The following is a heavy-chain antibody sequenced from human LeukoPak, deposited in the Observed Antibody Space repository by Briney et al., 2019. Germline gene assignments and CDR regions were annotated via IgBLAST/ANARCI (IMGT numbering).Heavy chain of an antibody. V-gene: IGHV3-23*01. J-gene: IGHJ6*02. CDR3: AKTRYYYYYYGMDV. CDR2: ISGSGGST. CDR1: GFTFSSYA. Sequence: PGGSLRLSCAASGFTFSSYAMSWVRQAPGKGLEWVSAISGSGGSTYYADSMKGRFTISRDNSKNTLYLQMNSLRAEDTAVYYCAKTRYYYYYYGMDVWGQGTTVTVSS.